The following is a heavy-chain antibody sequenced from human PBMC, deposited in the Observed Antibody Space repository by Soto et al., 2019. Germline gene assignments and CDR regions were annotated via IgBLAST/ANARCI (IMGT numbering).Heavy chain of an antibody. J-gene: IGHJ3*02. CDR2: IYYSGST. CDR1: GGSISGYF. V-gene: IGHV4-59*08. CDR3: ARHGSYSNRLYSLDI. Sequence: QVQLQESGPGLVKPSETLSLTCTVSGGSISGYFWSWIRQPPGKGLEWIGYIYYSGSTNYNPSLKSRLTISVDTSTNQLSLTLSSVTAADTAMYYCARHGSYSNRLYSLDIWGQGTMVTVSS. D-gene: IGHD4-4*01.